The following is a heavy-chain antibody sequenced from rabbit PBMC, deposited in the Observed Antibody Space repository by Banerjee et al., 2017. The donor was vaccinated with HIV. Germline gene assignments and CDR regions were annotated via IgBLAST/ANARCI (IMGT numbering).Heavy chain of an antibody. CDR3: ARSAGDIRLDL. V-gene: IGHV1S40*01. CDR1: GFSFSSSYY. D-gene: IGHD2-1*01. J-gene: IGHJ3*01. CDR2: VYIGDGST. Sequence: QSLEESGGDLVKPGASLTLTCTASGFSFSSSYYMCWVRQAPGKGLEWIGCVYIGDGSTNYASWENGRLPISKASSTSVNLQMTSLTASDTGSYFCARSAGDIRLDLWGQGTLVSVS.